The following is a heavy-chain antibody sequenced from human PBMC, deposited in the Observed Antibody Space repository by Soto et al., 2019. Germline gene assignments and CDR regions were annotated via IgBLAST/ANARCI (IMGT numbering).Heavy chain of an antibody. V-gene: IGHV5-51*01. CDR1: GYAFTSYW. CDR2: IYPGDSDT. J-gene: IGHJ5*02. Sequence: LKISCTGSGYAFTSYWIAWVRQMPGKGLEWMGIIYPGDSDTRYSPSFQGQVTISADKSITTAYLQWSSLKASDTAMYYCARGYCTTTICDPWFDPWGQGTLVTVSS. D-gene: IGHD2-2*01. CDR3: ARGYCTTTICDPWFDP.